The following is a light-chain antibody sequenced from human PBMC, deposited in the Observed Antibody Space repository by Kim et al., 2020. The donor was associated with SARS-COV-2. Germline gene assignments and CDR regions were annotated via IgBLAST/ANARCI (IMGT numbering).Light chain of an antibody. V-gene: IGKV3-20*01. CDR2: AAS. CDR3: QQYGSSPLT. Sequence: SPGERATLSCRASQSVSSSNLASYQQKAGQAPRLLIYAASRRATDIPDRFSGSGSGTDFTLTISRLEPEDFALYYCQQYGSSPLTFGGGTKVDIK. J-gene: IGKJ4*01. CDR1: QSVSSSN.